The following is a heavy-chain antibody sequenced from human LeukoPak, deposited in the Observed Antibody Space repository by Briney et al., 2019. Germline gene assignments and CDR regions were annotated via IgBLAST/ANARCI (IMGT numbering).Heavy chain of an antibody. D-gene: IGHD1-26*01. CDR1: GYSISGGYY. Sequence: SETLSLTCAVSGYSISGGYYWSWIRQPAGKGLEWIGRIYTSGSTNYNPSLKSRVTISVDTSKNQFSLKLSSVTAADTAVYYCARVLSGSYYDRPYYFDYWGQGTLVTVSS. CDR2: IYTSGST. V-gene: IGHV4-61*02. J-gene: IGHJ4*02. CDR3: ARVLSGSYYDRPYYFDY.